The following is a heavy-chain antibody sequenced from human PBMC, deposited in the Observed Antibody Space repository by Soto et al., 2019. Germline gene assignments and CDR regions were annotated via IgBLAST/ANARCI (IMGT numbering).Heavy chain of an antibody. J-gene: IGHJ4*02. CDR3: ARDRGLDYYVSVSKMSH. V-gene: IGHV1-18*01. CDR2: ISAYNGNR. D-gene: IGHD3-10*01. CDR1: GYAFSSLG. Sequence: TAVTVTWTSSGYAFSSLGIIWVRPTPGQLLEWMGWISAYNGNRNYAKKFEGSVTMRADTSTNKAYMGLRSLRSDDTAIYYCARDRGLDYYVSVSKMSHWGQGTLVTVSS.